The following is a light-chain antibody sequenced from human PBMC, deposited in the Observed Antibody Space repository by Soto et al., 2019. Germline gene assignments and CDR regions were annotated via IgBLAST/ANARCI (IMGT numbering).Light chain of an antibody. V-gene: IGLV2-14*01. CDR3: SSYTRSSTLV. CDR1: SSDVGGYNY. Sequence: QSALTHPASVSGSPGQSVTIACTGASSDVGGYNYVSWYQQHPGKAPKLMIYEVSNRPSGVSNRFSGSKSGNTASLTISGLQAEDGADYYCSSYTRSSTLVFGTGTKVTVL. J-gene: IGLJ1*01. CDR2: EVS.